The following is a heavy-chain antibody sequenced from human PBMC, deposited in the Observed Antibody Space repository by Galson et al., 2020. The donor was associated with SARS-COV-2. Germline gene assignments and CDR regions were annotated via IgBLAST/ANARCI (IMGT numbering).Heavy chain of an antibody. D-gene: IGHD2-21*01. Sequence: TGGSLRLSCAASGFTFRDYYMSRIRQAPGKGLEWVSYISSSGSTTYYADSVKGRFTISRDNAKSSLYLQMNSLRAEDTAVYYCARDLSRFYGVSASTYYFDYWGQGTLVTVSS. CDR3: ARDLSRFYGVSASTYYFDY. CDR1: GFTFRDYY. CDR2: ISSSGSTT. J-gene: IGHJ4*02. V-gene: IGHV3-11*01.